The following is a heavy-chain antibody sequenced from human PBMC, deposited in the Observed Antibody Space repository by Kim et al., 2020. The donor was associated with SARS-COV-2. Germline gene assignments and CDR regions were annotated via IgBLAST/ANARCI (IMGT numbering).Heavy chain of an antibody. CDR2: ISGSGGST. CDR3: AKDPTPSMVRGFPDGI. V-gene: IGHV3-23*01. Sequence: GGSLRLSCAASGFTFSSYAMSWVRQAPGKGLEWVSAISGSGGSTYYADSVKGRFTISRDNSKNTLYLQMNSLRAEDTAVYYCAKDPTPSMVRGFPDGIWGQGTMVTVSS. J-gene: IGHJ3*02. CDR1: GFTFSSYA. D-gene: IGHD3-10*01.